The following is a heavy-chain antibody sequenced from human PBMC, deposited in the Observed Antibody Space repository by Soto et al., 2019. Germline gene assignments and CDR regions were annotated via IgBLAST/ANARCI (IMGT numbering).Heavy chain of an antibody. CDR1: GGSISSGDYY. CDR2: IYYSGST. D-gene: IGHD3-10*01. Sequence: SETPSRTWTVSGGSISSGDYYWSWIRQPPGKVLEWIGYIYYSGSTYYNPSLKSRVTISVDTSKNQFSLKLSSVTAADTAVYYCARGTYYYGSGSFPYGMDVWGQGTTVTVSS. V-gene: IGHV4-30-4*01. J-gene: IGHJ6*02. CDR3: ARGTYYYGSGSFPYGMDV.